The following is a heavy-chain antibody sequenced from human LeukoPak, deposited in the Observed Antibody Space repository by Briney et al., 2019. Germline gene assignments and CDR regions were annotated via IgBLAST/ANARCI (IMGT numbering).Heavy chain of an antibody. D-gene: IGHD3-3*01. CDR2: ISYDGSNK. CDR3: AKGLRFLEWLLYVLDY. CDR1: GFTFSSYG. J-gene: IGHJ4*02. Sequence: GGSLRLSCAASGFTFSSYGMPWVRQAPGKGLEWVAVISYDGSNKYYADSVKGRFTISRDNSKNTLYLQMNSLRAEDTAVYYCAKGLRFLEWLLYVLDYWGQGTLVTVSS. V-gene: IGHV3-30*18.